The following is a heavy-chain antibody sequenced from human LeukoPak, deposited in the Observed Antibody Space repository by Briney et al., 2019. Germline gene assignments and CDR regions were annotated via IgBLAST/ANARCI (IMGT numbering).Heavy chain of an antibody. J-gene: IGHJ4*02. CDR1: GFTFSTYW. D-gene: IGHD5-24*01. Sequence: PGGSLRLSCAASGFTFSTYWMSWVRQVPGKGLECLANIKEDGSETYYADSVKGRFTISRDNPKNLLFLQINSLRVEDTAVYYCARETPRRGETRDGYRWGQGTLVTVSS. V-gene: IGHV3-7*01. CDR2: IKEDGSET. CDR3: ARETPRRGETRDGYR.